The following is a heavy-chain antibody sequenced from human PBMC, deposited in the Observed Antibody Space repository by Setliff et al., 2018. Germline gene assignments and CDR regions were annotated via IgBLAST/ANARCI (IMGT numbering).Heavy chain of an antibody. CDR2: ISSSSSYI. V-gene: IGHV3-21*01. Sequence: LRLSCAASGFTFSSYSMNWVRQAPGKGLEWVSSISSSSSYIYYADSVKGRFTISRDNAKNSLYLQMNSLRAEDTAVYYCARDTPPDTAMVQQFDYWGQGTLVTVSS. J-gene: IGHJ4*02. CDR3: ARDTPPDTAMVQQFDY. CDR1: GFTFSSYS. D-gene: IGHD5-18*01.